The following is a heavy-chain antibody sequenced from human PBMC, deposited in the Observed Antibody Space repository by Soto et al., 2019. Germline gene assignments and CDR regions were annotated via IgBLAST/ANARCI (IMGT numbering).Heavy chain of an antibody. CDR2: ISYDGSNK. J-gene: IGHJ4*02. Sequence: GGSLRLSCAASGFTFSSYAMHWVRQAPGKGLEWVAVISYDGSNKYYADSVKGRFTISRDNSKNTLYLQMNSLRAEDTAVYYCARAPSSNWAYFDYWGQGTLVTSPQ. CDR3: ARAPSSNWAYFDY. CDR1: GFTFSSYA. D-gene: IGHD7-27*01. V-gene: IGHV3-30-3*01.